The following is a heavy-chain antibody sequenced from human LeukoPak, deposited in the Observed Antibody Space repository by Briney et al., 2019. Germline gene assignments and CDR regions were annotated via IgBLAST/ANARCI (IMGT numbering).Heavy chain of an antibody. CDR3: TRLKFDGGWFDP. CDR1: GFTFSGSA. CDR2: IRSKANSYAT. Sequence: GGSLRLSCAASGFTFSGSAMHWVRQASGRGLEWVGRIRSKANSYATAYAASVKGRFTISRDDSKNTAYLQMNSLKTEDTAVYYCTRLKFDGGWFDPWGQGTLVTVSS. J-gene: IGHJ5*02. D-gene: IGHD3-16*01. V-gene: IGHV3-73*01.